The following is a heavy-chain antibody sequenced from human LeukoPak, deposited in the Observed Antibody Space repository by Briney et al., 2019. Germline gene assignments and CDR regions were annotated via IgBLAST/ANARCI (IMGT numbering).Heavy chain of an antibody. Sequence: ASVKVSCKASGYTFTSYDINWVRQATGQGLEWMGWMNPNSGNTGYAQKFQGRVTMTRNTSISTAYMELSSLRSEDTAVYYCARDLIAAAWTSWFDPWGQGTLVTVSS. CDR2: MNPNSGNT. V-gene: IGHV1-8*01. CDR3: ARDLIAAAWTSWFDP. J-gene: IGHJ5*02. D-gene: IGHD6-13*01. CDR1: GYTFTSYD.